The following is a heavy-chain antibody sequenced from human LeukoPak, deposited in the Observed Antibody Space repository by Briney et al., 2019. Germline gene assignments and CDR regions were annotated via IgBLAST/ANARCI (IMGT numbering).Heavy chain of an antibody. J-gene: IGHJ4*02. Sequence: GGSLRLSCAASGFTFSSYGMHWVRQAPGKGLEWVAVISYDGSNKYYADSVKGRFTISRDNSKNTLYLQMNSLRAEDTAVYYCAKEMAYFDYWGQGTLVTVSS. CDR1: GFTFSSYG. CDR3: AKEMAYFDY. D-gene: IGHD5-24*01. CDR2: ISYDGSNK. V-gene: IGHV3-30*18.